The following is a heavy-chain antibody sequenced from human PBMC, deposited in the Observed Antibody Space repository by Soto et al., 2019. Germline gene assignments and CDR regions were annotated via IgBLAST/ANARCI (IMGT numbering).Heavy chain of an antibody. CDR1: GYTFTSYY. CDR3: ARDPAAGNYYYGMDV. D-gene: IGHD6-13*01. V-gene: IGHV1-46*01. J-gene: IGHJ6*02. CDR2: INPSGGST. Sequence: ASVKVSCKASGYTFTSYYMHWVRQAPGQGLEWMGIINPSGGSTSYAQKFQGRVTMTRDTSTSTVYMELSSLRSEDTAVYYCARDPAAGNYYYGMDVWGQGTTVTVSS.